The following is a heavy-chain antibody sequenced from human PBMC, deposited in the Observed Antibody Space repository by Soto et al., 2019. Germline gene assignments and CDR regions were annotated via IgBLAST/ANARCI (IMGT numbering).Heavy chain of an antibody. CDR3: AKGVGNVRITIFGVVTLFDY. CDR2: ISAYNGNT. Sequence: ASVKVSCKASGYTFTSYGISWVRQAPGQGLEWMGWISAYNGNTNYAQKLQGRVTMTTDTSTSTAYMELRSLRSDDTAVYYCAKGVGNVRITIFGVVTLFDYWGQGTLVTVSS. D-gene: IGHD3-3*01. J-gene: IGHJ4*02. V-gene: IGHV1-18*01. CDR1: GYTFTSYG.